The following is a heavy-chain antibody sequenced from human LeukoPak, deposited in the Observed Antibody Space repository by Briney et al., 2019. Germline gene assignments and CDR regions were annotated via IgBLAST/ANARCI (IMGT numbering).Heavy chain of an antibody. D-gene: IGHD1-26*01. CDR3: AGSPSYSGDYSYDAFDM. Sequence: GGSLRLSCAASGFSFNDYDMHWVRQGTGKGLDWVSYISGNSGTIHYADSVRGRFTISRDNSKYTLSLQMNSLTAEDTAIYWCAGSPSYSGDYSYDAFDMWGQGTMVTVSS. CDR1: GFSFNDYD. J-gene: IGHJ3*02. V-gene: IGHV3-48*04. CDR2: ISGNSGTI.